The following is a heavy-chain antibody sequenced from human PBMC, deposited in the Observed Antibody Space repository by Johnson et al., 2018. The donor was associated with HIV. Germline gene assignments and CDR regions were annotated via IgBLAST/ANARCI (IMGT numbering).Heavy chain of an antibody. Sequence: VQLVESGGGVVQPGGSLRLSCEASGFSFSSYGIHWVRQAPGKGLEWVAFTQYDGSNKYYADSVKGRFTISRDNSKKTVYLQMNSLRVEDTAVYYCVRDADDAFDVWGQGTMVTVSS. CDR3: VRDADDAFDV. CDR2: TQYDGSNK. CDR1: GFSFSSYG. V-gene: IGHV3-30*02. J-gene: IGHJ3*01.